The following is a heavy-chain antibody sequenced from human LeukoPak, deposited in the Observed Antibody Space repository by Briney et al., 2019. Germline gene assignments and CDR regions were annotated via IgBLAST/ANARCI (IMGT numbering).Heavy chain of an antibody. Sequence: GGSLRLSCAASGFTFSSYAMSWVRQAPGKGLEWVSAISGSGGSTYYADSVKGRFTISRDNSKNTLYLQMNSLRAEDTAVYYCAKAIMITFGGVIVPFDYWGQGTLVTVSS. CDR3: AKAIMITFGGVIVPFDY. J-gene: IGHJ4*02. D-gene: IGHD3-16*02. CDR2: ISGSGGST. V-gene: IGHV3-23*01. CDR1: GFTFSSYA.